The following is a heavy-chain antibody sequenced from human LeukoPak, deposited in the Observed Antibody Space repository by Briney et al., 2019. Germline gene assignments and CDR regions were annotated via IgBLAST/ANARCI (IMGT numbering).Heavy chain of an antibody. CDR1: GFTFSSYS. CDR2: ISSSSSYI. J-gene: IGHJ4*02. CDR3: ARASIVGATTKTDY. D-gene: IGHD1-26*01. V-gene: IGHV3-21*01. Sequence: GGSLRLSCAASGFTFSSYSMNWVRQAPGKGLEWVSFISSSSSYIYYADSVKGRFTISRDNAKNSLYLQMNSLRAEDTAVYYCARASIVGATTKTDYWGQGTLVTVSS.